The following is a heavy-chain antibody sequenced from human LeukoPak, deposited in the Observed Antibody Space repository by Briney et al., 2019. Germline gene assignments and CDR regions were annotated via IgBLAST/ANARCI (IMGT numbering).Heavy chain of an antibody. Sequence: GGSLRLSCAVSGITLSNYGMSWVRQAPGKGLERVAGISGSGGTTRYADSVKGRFTISRDNPKNTLYLQMNSLRAEDTAVYFCAKRGVVIRVILVGFHKEAYYFDSWGQGALVTVSS. V-gene: IGHV3-23*01. CDR3: AKRGVVIRVILVGFHKEAYYFDS. D-gene: IGHD3-22*01. J-gene: IGHJ4*02. CDR2: ISGSGGTT. CDR1: GITLSNYG.